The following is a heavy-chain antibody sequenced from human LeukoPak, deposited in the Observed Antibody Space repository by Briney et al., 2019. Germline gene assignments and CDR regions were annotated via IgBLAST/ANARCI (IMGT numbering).Heavy chain of an antibody. CDR3: SVVGYCSSTSCGSIDY. J-gene: IGHJ4*02. V-gene: IGHV3-48*01. CDR2: IRSSSSTI. D-gene: IGHD2-2*01. CDR1: GFTFSSYR. Sequence: GGSLRLSCAASGFTFSSYRMNWVRQAPGKGLEWVSYIRSSSSTIYYADSVKGRFTISRDNAKNSLYLQMNSLRAEDTAVYYCSVVGYCSSTSCGSIDYWGQGTLVTVSS.